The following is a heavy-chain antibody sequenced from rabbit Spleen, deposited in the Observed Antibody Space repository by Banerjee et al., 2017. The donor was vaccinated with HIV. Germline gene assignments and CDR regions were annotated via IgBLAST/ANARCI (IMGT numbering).Heavy chain of an antibody. Sequence: EQLEESGGGLVKPEGSLTLTCKASGFSFSSNWICWVRQAPGKGLEWIACIDTNDGDTDYANWPKGRFTISKTSSTTVTLQMTSLTAADTATYSCARDLVAVIGWNFNLWGPGTLVTVS. CDR1: GFSFSSNW. CDR3: ARDLVAVIGWNFNL. V-gene: IGHV1S45*01. D-gene: IGHD1-1*01. CDR2: IDTNDGDT. J-gene: IGHJ4*01.